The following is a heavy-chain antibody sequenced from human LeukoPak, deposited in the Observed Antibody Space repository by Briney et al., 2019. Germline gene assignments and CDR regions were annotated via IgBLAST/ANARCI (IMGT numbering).Heavy chain of an antibody. D-gene: IGHD2-21*01. V-gene: IGHV3-30*18. CDR3: AKGTPYSSYFHYALDV. CDR1: GFTFSSYG. Sequence: GRSLRLPCAASGFTFSSYGMHWLRQAPSKGLEWVAVISYDGSNEYYADSVKGRFTISRDNSKNALYVQMNSLTAEDTAVYYCAKGTPYSSYFHYALDVWGQGTTVTVSS. CDR2: ISYDGSNE. J-gene: IGHJ6*02.